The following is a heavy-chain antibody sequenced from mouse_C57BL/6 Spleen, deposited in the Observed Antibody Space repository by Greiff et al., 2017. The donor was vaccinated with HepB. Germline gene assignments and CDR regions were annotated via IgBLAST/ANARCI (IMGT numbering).Heavy chain of an antibody. CDR3: ARGEDGNYDPFAY. V-gene: IGHV3-6*01. J-gene: IGHJ3*01. CDR2: ISYDGSN. D-gene: IGHD2-1*01. CDR1: GYSITSGYY. Sequence: DVKLQESGPGLVKPSQSLSLTCSVTGYSITSGYYWNWIRQFPGNKLEWMGYISYDGSNNYNPSLKNRISITRDTSKNQFFLKLNSVTTEDTATYYCARGEDGNYDPFAYWGQGTLVTVSA.